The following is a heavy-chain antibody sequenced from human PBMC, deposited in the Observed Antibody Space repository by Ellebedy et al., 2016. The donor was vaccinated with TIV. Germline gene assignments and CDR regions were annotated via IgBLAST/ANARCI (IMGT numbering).Heavy chain of an antibody. Sequence: SVKVSXKASGGTFSSYAISWVRQAPGQGLEWMGGIIPIFGTANYAQKLQGRVTMTTDTSTSTAYMELRSLRSDDTAVYYCARATMEDYGMDVWGQGTTVTVSS. V-gene: IGHV1-69*05. D-gene: IGHD5-12*01. CDR3: ARATMEDYGMDV. CDR2: IIPIFGTA. CDR1: GGTFSSYA. J-gene: IGHJ6*02.